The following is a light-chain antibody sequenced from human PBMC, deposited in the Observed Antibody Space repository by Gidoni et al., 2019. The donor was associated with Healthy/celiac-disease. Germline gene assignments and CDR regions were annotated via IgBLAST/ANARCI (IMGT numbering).Light chain of an antibody. Sequence: DIKKTKYPSSLSASVGDRVTITCQASQDISNYLNWYQQKPGKAPKLLIYDASNLETGVPSRFSGSGSGTDFTFTISSLQPEDFATYYCQQYDNLLITFGQXTRLEIK. V-gene: IGKV1-33*01. CDR1: QDISNY. CDR3: QQYDNLLIT. J-gene: IGKJ5*01. CDR2: DAS.